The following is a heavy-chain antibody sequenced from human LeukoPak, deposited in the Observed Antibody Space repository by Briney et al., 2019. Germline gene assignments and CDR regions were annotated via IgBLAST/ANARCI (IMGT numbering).Heavy chain of an antibody. CDR2: IYSSAST. Sequence: YIYSSASTNYNPSLKSRVTISVDTSKNQFSLKLSSVTAADTAVYYCARHRAVSNLSNPPDYWGQGALVTVSS. J-gene: IGHJ4*02. CDR3: ARHRAVSNLSNPPDY. V-gene: IGHV4-59*08. D-gene: IGHD4-11*01.